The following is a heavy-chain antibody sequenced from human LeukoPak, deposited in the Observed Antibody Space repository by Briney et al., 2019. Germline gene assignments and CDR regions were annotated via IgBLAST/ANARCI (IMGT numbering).Heavy chain of an antibody. J-gene: IGHJ4*02. D-gene: IGHD6-13*01. CDR3: AKSTYGSSWDFDY. V-gene: IGHV3-23*01. CDR1: GFIFSNYA. CDR2: ISGSGGST. Sequence: GGSLRLSCAASGAASGFIFSNYAMNWVRQAPGKGLEWVSAISGSGGSTYYADSVKGRFTISRDNSKNTLYLQMYSLRAEDTAVYYCAKSTYGSSWDFDYWGQGTLVTVSS.